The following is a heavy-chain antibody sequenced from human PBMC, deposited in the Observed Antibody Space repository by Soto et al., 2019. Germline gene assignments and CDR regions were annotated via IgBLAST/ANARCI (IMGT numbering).Heavy chain of an antibody. CDR2: INAGNGNT. CDR3: ARDRQQLVRWFDP. Sequence: ASVKVSCKASGYTFTSYAMHWVRQAPGQRLEWMGWINAGNGNTKYSQKFQGRVTITRDTSASTAYMELSSLRSEDTAVYYCARDRQQLVRWFDPWGQGTLVTVSS. D-gene: IGHD6-13*01. CDR1: GYTFTSYA. V-gene: IGHV1-3*01. J-gene: IGHJ5*02.